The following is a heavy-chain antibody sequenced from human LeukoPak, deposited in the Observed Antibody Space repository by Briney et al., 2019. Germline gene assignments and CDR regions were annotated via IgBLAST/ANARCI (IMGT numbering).Heavy chain of an antibody. CDR3: ARGLKELWFGEGQAFDI. CDR1: GFAFSRYW. J-gene: IGHJ3*02. Sequence: PGGSLRLSCAASGFAFSRYWMTWVRQAPGKGLEWVANIKEDRFEQDYVDSVRGRFTISRDNSHKTLYLQMNSLRAEDTAVYYCARGLKELWFGEGQAFDIWGQGTMVTVSS. V-gene: IGHV3-7*01. D-gene: IGHD3-10*01. CDR2: IKEDRFEQ.